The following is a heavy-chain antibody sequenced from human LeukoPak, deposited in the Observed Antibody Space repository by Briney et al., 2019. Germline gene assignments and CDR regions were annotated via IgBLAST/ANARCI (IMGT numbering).Heavy chain of an antibody. D-gene: IGHD2-2*01. CDR2: IYYSGST. CDR1: GYSISSGYY. Sequence: SETLSLTCTVSGYSISSGYYWGWIRQPPGKGLEWIGYIYYSGSTNYNPSLKSRVTISVDTSKNQFSLKLSSVTAADTAVYYCARDLSYNWFDPWGQGTLVTVSS. CDR3: ARDLSYNWFDP. V-gene: IGHV4-38-2*02. J-gene: IGHJ5*02.